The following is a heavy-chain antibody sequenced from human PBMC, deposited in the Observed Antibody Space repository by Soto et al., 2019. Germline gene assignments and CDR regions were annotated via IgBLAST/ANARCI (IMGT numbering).Heavy chain of an antibody. CDR3: ARGYGGNFDY. CDR1: GGSISSSSYY. Sequence: SETLSLTCTVSGGSISSSSYYWGWIRQPPGKGLEWIGSIYYSGSTYYNPSLKSRVTISVDTSKNQFSLKLSSVTAADTAVYYLARGYGGNFDYWGQGTLVTVSS. V-gene: IGHV4-39*01. CDR2: IYYSGST. J-gene: IGHJ4*02. D-gene: IGHD5-18*01.